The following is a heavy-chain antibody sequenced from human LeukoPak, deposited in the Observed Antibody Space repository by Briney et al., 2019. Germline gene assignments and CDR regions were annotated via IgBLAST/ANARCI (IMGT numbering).Heavy chain of an antibody. CDR3: AARITSPFVDY. Sequence: SVKVSCKASGFTVTSSAMQWVRQARGQRLEWIGWIVVGSGNTNYAQKFQERVTITRDMSTSTAYMELSSLRSEDTAVYYCAARITSPFVDYWGQGTLVTVSS. D-gene: IGHD3-16*01. J-gene: IGHJ4*02. CDR2: IVVGSGNT. CDR1: GFTVTSSA. V-gene: IGHV1-58*02.